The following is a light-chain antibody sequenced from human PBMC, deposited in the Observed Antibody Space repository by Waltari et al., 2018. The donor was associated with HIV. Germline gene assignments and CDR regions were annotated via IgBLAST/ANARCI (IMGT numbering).Light chain of an antibody. CDR3: SSYTSSSTWV. J-gene: IGLJ3*02. V-gene: IGLV2-14*01. Sequence: QSALTQPASVSGSPGQSITLSCAGTSSDVGGYTYVSWYQQEPGKAPKLIIYEVSNRPSGVSNRFSGSKSGNTASLTISGLQSEDEADYYCSSYTSSSTWVFGGGTKVTV. CDR2: EVS. CDR1: SSDVGGYTY.